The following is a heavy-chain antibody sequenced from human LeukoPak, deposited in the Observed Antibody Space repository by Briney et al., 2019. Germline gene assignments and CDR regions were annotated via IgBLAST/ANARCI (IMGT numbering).Heavy chain of an antibody. V-gene: IGHV1-2*02. Sequence: ASVKVSCKASGYTFTGYYMHWVRQAPGQGLEWMGWINPNSGGTNYAQKFQGRVTMTTDTSTSTAYMELRSLRSDDTAVYYCARKLLWFGELSLWAFDIWGQGTMVTVSS. CDR3: ARKLLWFGELSLWAFDI. CDR1: GYTFTGYY. D-gene: IGHD3-10*01. J-gene: IGHJ3*02. CDR2: INPNSGGT.